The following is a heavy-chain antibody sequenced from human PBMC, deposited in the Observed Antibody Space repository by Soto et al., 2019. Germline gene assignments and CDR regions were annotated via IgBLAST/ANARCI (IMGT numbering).Heavy chain of an antibody. CDR2: IIPIFGTA. J-gene: IGHJ6*02. D-gene: IGHD4-17*01. CDR1: GGTFSSYA. V-gene: IGHV1-69*13. Sequence: ASVKVSCKASGGTFSSYAISWVRQAPGQGLEWMGGIIPIFGTANYAQKFQGRVTITADESTSTAYMELSSLRSGDTAVYYCARGSATTVTTATYYYGMDVWGQGTTVTVSS. CDR3: ARGSATTVTTATYYYGMDV.